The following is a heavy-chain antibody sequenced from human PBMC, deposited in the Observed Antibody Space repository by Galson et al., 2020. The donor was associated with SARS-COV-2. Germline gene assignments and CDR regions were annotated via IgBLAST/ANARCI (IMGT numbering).Heavy chain of an antibody. D-gene: IGHD1-7*01. Sequence: SETLSLTCAVYGGSFSGYYWSWIRQPPGKGLEWIGEINHSGSTNYNPSLKSRVTISVDTSKNQFSLKLSSVTAADTAVYYCARGQKLELVMFDYWGQGTLVTVSS. V-gene: IGHV4-34*01. J-gene: IGHJ4*02. CDR1: GGSFSGYY. CDR3: ARGQKLELVMFDY. CDR2: INHSGST.